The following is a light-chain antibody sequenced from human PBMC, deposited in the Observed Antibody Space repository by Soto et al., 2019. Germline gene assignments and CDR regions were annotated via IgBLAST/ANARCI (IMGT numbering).Light chain of an antibody. CDR1: SSDVGGYNY. Sequence: QSALTQPASVSGSPGQSITISCTGTSSDVGGYNYVCWYQHHPGKAPKLIISEVSNRPSGVSDRFSGSKPGNTASLTISGLQPEDEADYYCTSFTSSTTYVFGTGTKAPS. CDR3: TSFTSSTTYV. J-gene: IGLJ1*01. CDR2: EVS. V-gene: IGLV2-14*01.